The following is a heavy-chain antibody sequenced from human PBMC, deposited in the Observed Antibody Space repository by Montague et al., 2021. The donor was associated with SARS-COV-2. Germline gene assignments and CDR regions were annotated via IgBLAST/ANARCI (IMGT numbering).Heavy chain of an antibody. CDR3: AKGSGYP. J-gene: IGHJ2*01. CDR1: GGSVTSTTYY. CDR2: IYSSGST. V-gene: IGHV4-31*03. Sequence: TLSLTCTVSGGSVTSTTYYWSWFRQRPGRGLEWVGFIYSSGSTAYSPSLENRLTMSIDTSKNQFSLRLTSATAADTAAYYCAKGSGYPWGRGTRVAV. D-gene: IGHD6-25*01.